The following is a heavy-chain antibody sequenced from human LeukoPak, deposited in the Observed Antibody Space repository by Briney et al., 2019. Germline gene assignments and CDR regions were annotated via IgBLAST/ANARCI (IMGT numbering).Heavy chain of an antibody. Sequence: PSETLSVTCTVPGGSISSYYWSWIRQPPGKGLEWIGYIYYSGSIDCNPSLKSRVTISVDTSKNQFSQKLSSVTAADTAVYYCARGPVPGTPEGYFYYYMDVWVKGTTVTGSS. D-gene: IGHD1-1*01. CDR2: IYYSGSI. J-gene: IGHJ6*03. CDR3: ARGPVPGTPEGYFYYYMDV. CDR1: GGSISSYY. V-gene: IGHV4-59*01.